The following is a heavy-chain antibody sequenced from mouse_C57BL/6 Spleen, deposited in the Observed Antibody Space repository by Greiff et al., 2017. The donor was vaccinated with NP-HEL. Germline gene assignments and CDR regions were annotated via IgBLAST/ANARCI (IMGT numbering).Heavy chain of an antibody. CDR2: IRNRANGYTT. J-gene: IGHJ4*01. D-gene: IGHD2-4*01. CDR1: RFTFTDYY. CDR3: ARYDYDDEYYAMDY. V-gene: IGHV7-3*01. Sequence: EVQLVESGGGLVQPGGSLSLSCAASRFTFTDYYMSWVRQPPGKALEWLGFIRNRANGYTTEYSASVQGRFTISRDNSKSILYLQMNALRAEDSATYYCARYDYDDEYYAMDYWGQGTSVTVSS.